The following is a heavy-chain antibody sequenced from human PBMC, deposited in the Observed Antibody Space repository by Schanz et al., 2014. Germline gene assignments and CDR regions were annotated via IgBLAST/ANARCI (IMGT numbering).Heavy chain of an antibody. Sequence: EVQLVESGGALVQPGRSLRLSCAASGFTFSSYAMSWVRQAPGKGLEWVSAISGSGGDTYYADSVKGRFTISRDNSKNTLYLQMNSLRDEDTAMYYCARRVPYSFGLDVWGQGATVTVSS. CDR3: ARRVPYSFGLDV. J-gene: IGHJ6*02. V-gene: IGHV3-23*04. CDR2: ISGSGGDT. D-gene: IGHD1-1*01. CDR1: GFTFSSYA.